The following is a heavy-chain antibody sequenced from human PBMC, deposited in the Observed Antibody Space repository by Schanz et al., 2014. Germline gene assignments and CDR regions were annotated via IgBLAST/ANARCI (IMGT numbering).Heavy chain of an antibody. V-gene: IGHV3-23*01. CDR3: ARANYRRKINFDY. D-gene: IGHD3-10*01. J-gene: IGHJ4*02. Sequence: DVQLLESGGGLVQPGGSLRLSCAASGFTFNSYAMTWVRQAPGKGLEWVSSISHSGGSKYYADSVKGRFTISRDNSENTLYLQMNSLSADDTAVFYSARANYRRKINFDYWGRGTLVTVSS. CDR2: ISHSGGSK. CDR1: GFTFNSYA.